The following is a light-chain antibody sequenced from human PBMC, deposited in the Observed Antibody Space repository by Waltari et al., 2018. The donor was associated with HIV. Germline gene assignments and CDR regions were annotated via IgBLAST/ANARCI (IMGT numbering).Light chain of an antibody. CDR1: SRDVGSDKR. CDR2: EVS. J-gene: IGLJ3*02. V-gene: IGLV2-18*02. CDR3: SSYTSSSTLV. Sequence: QSALTQPPSVSGSPGQSVTISCTGTSRDVGSDKRVSWYQQPPGTAPKLMIYEVSNRPSGVPDRFSGSKSGNTASLTISGLQAEDEADYYCSSYTSSSTLVFGGGTKLTVL.